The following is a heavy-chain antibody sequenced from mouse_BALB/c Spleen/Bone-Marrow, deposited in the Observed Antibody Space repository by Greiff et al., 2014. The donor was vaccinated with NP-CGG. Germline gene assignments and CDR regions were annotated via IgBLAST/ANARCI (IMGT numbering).Heavy chain of an antibody. Sequence: VQLQQSGPGLVAPSQSLSITCTVSGFSLTSYGVHWVRQPPGKGLEWLGVIWAGGSTNYNSALMSRLSISKDNSKSQVFLKMNSLQTDDTAMYYCARDYGSSYYAMDYWGQGTSVTASS. D-gene: IGHD1-1*01. CDR2: IWAGGST. J-gene: IGHJ4*01. CDR1: GFSLTSYG. V-gene: IGHV2-9*02. CDR3: ARDYGSSYYAMDY.